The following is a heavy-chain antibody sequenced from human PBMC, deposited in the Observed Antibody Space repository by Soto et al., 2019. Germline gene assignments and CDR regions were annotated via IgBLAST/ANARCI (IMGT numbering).Heavy chain of an antibody. Sequence: QVQLVQSGAEVKKSGASVKVSRKASGYTFTSHDINWVRQATGQGLEWMGWMNPNSGNTGYAQKFQGRVTMTRNTSISTAYMELGSLRSEDTAVYYCARWDYGYYARSDYWGQGTLVTVSS. CDR3: ARWDYGYYARSDY. CDR2: MNPNSGNT. J-gene: IGHJ4*02. D-gene: IGHD4-17*01. CDR1: GYTFTSHD. V-gene: IGHV1-8*01.